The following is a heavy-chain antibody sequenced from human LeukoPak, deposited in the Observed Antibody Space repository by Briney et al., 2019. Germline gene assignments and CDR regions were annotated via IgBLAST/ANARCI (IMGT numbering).Heavy chain of an antibody. Sequence: SETLSLTCTVSGASITNSYWNWVRQPPGKGLEWIGYIYYSGSTNYNPSLKSRVTISVDTSKNQFSLKLSSVTAADTAVYYCARVKWELPDYWGQGTLVTVSS. V-gene: IGHV4-59*01. D-gene: IGHD1-26*01. J-gene: IGHJ4*02. CDR1: GASITNSY. CDR2: IYYSGST. CDR3: ARVKWELPDY.